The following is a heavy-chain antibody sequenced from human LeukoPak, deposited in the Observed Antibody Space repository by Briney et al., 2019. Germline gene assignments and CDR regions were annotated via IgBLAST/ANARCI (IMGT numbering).Heavy chain of an antibody. CDR3: VRVGDYYDSGGYQGFDY. J-gene: IGHJ4*02. CDR2: ISSSSYYI. D-gene: IGHD3-22*01. V-gene: IGHV3-21*01. CDR1: GFTFSSYT. Sequence: GGSLRLSCAASGFTFSSYTMNWVRQAPGKGLEWVSSISSSSYYIYYADSVKGRFTISRDNAKNSVYLQMDSLRDEDTAVYYCVRVGDYYDSGGYQGFDYWGQGTLVTVSS.